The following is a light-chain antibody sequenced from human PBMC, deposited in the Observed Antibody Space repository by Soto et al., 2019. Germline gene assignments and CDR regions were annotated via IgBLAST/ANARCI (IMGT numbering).Light chain of an antibody. Sequence: EVVMTQSPAPLSVSPGERVTLSCRASQSLSSNLVWYQQRPGQAPRLLIYGASTRATGIPARFSGSGSGTEYTLTITGLQTEDSAVYDCHQTGATVSQGTKVEI. CDR1: QSLSSN. CDR2: GAS. V-gene: IGKV3-15*01. CDR3: HQTGAT. J-gene: IGKJ1*01.